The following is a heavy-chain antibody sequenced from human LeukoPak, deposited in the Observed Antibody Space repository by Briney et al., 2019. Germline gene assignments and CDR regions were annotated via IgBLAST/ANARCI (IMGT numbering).Heavy chain of an antibody. CDR2: IYYSGGT. D-gene: IGHD6-19*01. Sequence: SETLSLTCTVSGGSISSYYWSWIRQPPGKGLEWIGYIYYSGGTNYNPSLKSRVTISVDTSKNQFSLKLSSVTAADTAVYYCARVAAPDAFDIWGQGTMVTVSS. CDR1: GGSISSYY. V-gene: IGHV4-59*01. J-gene: IGHJ3*02. CDR3: ARVAAPDAFDI.